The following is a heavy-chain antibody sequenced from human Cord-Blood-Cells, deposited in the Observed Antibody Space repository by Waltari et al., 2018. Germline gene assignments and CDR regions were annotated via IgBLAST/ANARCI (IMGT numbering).Heavy chain of an antibody. CDR3: VLLMVTEDAFDI. CDR2: IIPIFGTA. V-gene: IGHV1-69*01. D-gene: IGHD2-15*01. CDR1: GGTFSSYA. Sequence: QVQLVQSGAAVQKPGSSVKVSCKASGGTFSSYAIRWVRQAPGQGLEWMGGIIPIFGTANYAQKFQGRVTITADESTSTAYMELSSLRSEDTAVYYCVLLMVTEDAFDIWGQGTMVTVSS. J-gene: IGHJ3*02.